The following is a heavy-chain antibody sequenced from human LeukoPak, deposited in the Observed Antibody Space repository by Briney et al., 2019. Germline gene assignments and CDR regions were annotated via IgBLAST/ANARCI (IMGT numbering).Heavy chain of an antibody. CDR3: ARDTYYYDSSGYPYDAFDI. D-gene: IGHD3-22*01. CDR2: IYYSGST. V-gene: IGHV4-59*01. Sequence: SETLSLTCTVSGGSISSYYWSWIRQPPGKGLEWIGYIYYSGSTNYNPSLKSRVTISVDTSKDQFSLKLSSVTAADTAVYYCARDTYYYDSSGYPYDAFDIWGQGTMVTVSS. CDR1: GGSISSYY. J-gene: IGHJ3*02.